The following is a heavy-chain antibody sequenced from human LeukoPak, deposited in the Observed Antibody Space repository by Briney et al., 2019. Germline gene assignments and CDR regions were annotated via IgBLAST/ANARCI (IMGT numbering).Heavy chain of an antibody. Sequence: PSETLSLTCTVSGGSISSSSYYWGWIRQPPGKGLEWIGSIYYSGSTYYNPSLKSRVTISVDTSKNQFSLKLSSVTAADTAVYYCARDRLHCSSTSCYTNFDYRGQGTLVTVSS. V-gene: IGHV4-39*07. J-gene: IGHJ4*02. D-gene: IGHD2-2*02. CDR3: ARDRLHCSSTSCYTNFDY. CDR1: GGSISSSSYY. CDR2: IYYSGST.